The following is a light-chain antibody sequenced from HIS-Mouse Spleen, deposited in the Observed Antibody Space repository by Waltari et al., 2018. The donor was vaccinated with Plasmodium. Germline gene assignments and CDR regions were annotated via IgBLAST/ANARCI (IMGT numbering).Light chain of an antibody. CDR3: NSRDSSGNHWV. CDR1: SLRSYY. V-gene: IGLV3-19*01. Sequence: SSELTQDPAVSVALGQTVRITCQGDSLRSYYASWYQQKPGQAPVLVIYGKNNRPQGIPDRFSGSSSVNTASLTITGAQAEDEADYYGNSRDSSGNHWVFGGGTKLTVL. J-gene: IGLJ3*02. CDR2: GKN.